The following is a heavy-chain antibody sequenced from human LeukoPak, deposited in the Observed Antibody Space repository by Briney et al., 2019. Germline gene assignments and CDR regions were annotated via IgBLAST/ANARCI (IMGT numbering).Heavy chain of an antibody. J-gene: IGHJ4*02. CDR3: ASLRATTTTEFDY. CDR1: GGTFSSYA. Sequence: ASVKVSCKASGGTFSSYAISWVRQAPGQGLEWMGGIIPIFGTANYAQKFQGRVTITADESTSTAYMELSSLRSEDTAVYYCASLRATTTTEFDYWGQGTLVTVSS. V-gene: IGHV1-69*13. CDR2: IIPIFGTA. D-gene: IGHD1-26*01.